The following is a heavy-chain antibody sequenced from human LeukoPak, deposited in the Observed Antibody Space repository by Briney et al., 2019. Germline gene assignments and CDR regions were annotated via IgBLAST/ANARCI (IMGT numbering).Heavy chain of an antibody. Sequence: GKSLRLSCAASGFTFSSYAMHWVRQAPGKGLEWVSYISSSGSTIHYADSVKGRFTISRDNAKNSLYLQMNSLRAEDTAVYYCARAYDYYYGSGSFPDYWGQGTLVTVSS. CDR3: ARAYDYYYGSGSFPDY. CDR2: ISSSGSTI. CDR1: GFTFSSYA. J-gene: IGHJ4*02. V-gene: IGHV3-48*04. D-gene: IGHD3-10*01.